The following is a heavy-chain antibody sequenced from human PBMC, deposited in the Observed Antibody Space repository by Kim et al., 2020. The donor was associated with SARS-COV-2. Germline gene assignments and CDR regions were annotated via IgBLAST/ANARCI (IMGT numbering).Heavy chain of an antibody. V-gene: IGHV4-31*02. J-gene: IGHJ3*02. CDR3: ARARAQWLVLDAFDI. Sequence: NPSLKSRVTISVDTSKNQFSLKLSSVTAADTAVYYCARARAQWLVLDAFDIWGQGTMVTVSS. D-gene: IGHD6-19*01.